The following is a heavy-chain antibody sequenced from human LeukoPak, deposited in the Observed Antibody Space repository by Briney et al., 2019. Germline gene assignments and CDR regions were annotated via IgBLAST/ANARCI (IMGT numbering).Heavy chain of an antibody. J-gene: IGHJ4*02. CDR3: AVPGDY. Sequence: GGSLRLSCAASGFTFSDYAMSWVRQAPGKGLDWVSFISSGGDSTYYADSVKGRFTISRDNSKNTVYLQMNSLRVEDTAVYYCAVPGDYWGQGILVTVSS. V-gene: IGHV3-23*01. CDR2: ISSGGDST. CDR1: GFTFSDYA.